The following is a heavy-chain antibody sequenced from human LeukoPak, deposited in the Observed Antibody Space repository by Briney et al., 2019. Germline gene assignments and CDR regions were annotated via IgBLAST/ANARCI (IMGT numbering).Heavy chain of an antibody. J-gene: IGHJ4*02. CDR1: GDSISSNY. CDR3: ARLVNRKLFVY. CDR2: VYNRGST. V-gene: IGHV4-4*07. D-gene: IGHD1-26*01. Sequence: SETLSLTCSVAGDSISSNYWSWIRQPAGKELEWIGRVYNRGSTNYNPSLKSRVTMSVDTSKNQFSLNLRSVTAADTAVYYCARLVNRKLFVYWGQGALVTVSS.